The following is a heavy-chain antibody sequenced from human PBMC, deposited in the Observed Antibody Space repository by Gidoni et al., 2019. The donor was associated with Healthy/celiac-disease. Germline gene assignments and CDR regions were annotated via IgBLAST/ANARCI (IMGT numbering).Heavy chain of an antibody. V-gene: IGHV3-9*01. CDR2: ISWNSGSI. J-gene: IGHJ4*02. Sequence: EVQLVESGGGLVQHGRSLRLSCAASGFPFDDYAIDWVRQAPGKGLEWGSGISWNSGSIGYADSVKGRFTISRDNAKNSLYLQMNSLRAEDTALYYCAKDNGRYGDLADYWGQGTLVTVSS. CDR1: GFPFDDYA. D-gene: IGHD4-17*01. CDR3: AKDNGRYGDLADY.